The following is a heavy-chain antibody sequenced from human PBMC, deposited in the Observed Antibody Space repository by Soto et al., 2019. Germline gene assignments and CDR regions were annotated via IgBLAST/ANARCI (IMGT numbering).Heavy chain of an antibody. CDR1: GYTLTELS. Sequence: ASVKVSCKVSGYTLTELSMHWVLQAPGKGLEWMGGFDPEDGETIYAQKFQGRVTMTEDTSTDTAYMELSSLRSEDTAVYYCATVIRCSGGSCYAPAFDYWGQGTLVTVSS. V-gene: IGHV1-24*01. CDR2: FDPEDGET. J-gene: IGHJ4*02. CDR3: ATVIRCSGGSCYAPAFDY. D-gene: IGHD2-15*01.